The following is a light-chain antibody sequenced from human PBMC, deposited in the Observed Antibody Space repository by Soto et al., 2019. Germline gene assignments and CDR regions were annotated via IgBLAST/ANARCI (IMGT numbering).Light chain of an antibody. J-gene: IGKJ1*01. CDR3: QQYGRSPWT. CDR1: QSVSSSF. V-gene: IGKV3-20*01. CDR2: GAS. Sequence: EIVLTQSPGTLSLSPGERATLSCRASQSVSSSFLAWYQQKPGQAPRLLIYGASSSATGIPDRFSGSGSGTDFTLAISRLEPEDFAVYYCQQYGRSPWTFGQGTKLEIK.